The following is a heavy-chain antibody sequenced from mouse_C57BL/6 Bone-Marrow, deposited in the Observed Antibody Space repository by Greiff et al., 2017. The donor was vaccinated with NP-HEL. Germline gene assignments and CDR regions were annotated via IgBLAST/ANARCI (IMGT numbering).Heavy chain of an antibody. CDR3: ASEVIWFMPAWFAY. D-gene: IGHD2-2*01. Sequence: VQLQQSGAELMKPGASVKLSCKATGYTFTGYWIEWVKQRPGHGLEWIGEILPGSGSTNYNEKFKGKATFTADTSSNTAYMQLSSLTTYDTAIYYCASEVIWFMPAWFAYWGQGTLVTVSA. CDR1: GYTFTGYW. J-gene: IGHJ3*01. CDR2: ILPGSGST. V-gene: IGHV1-9*01.